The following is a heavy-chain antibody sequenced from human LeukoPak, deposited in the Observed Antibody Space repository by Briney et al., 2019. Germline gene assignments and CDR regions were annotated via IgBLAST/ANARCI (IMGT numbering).Heavy chain of an antibody. CDR3: AKRFSQGGGLGYFFDN. J-gene: IGHJ4*02. V-gene: IGHV3-23*01. Sequence: GGSLRLSCAASGFTFSSYALSWVRHAPGKRLEGVSIFTSSSDTYYADAVKGRFTISRDISKNTLYLQMNSLRAEDTAVYYCAKRFSQGGGLGYFFDNWGQGTLVTVSS. CDR2: FTSSSDT. CDR1: GFTFSSYA. D-gene: IGHD4-23*01.